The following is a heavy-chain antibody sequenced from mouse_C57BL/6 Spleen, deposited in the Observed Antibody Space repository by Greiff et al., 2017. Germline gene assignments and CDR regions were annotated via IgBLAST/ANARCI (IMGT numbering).Heavy chain of an antibody. J-gene: IGHJ2*03. D-gene: IGHD6-5*01. CDR3: SSYAVGY. CDR2: IDPETGGT. CDR1: GYTFTDYE. Sequence: QVQLQQSGAVLVRPGASVTLSCKASGYTFTDYEMHWVKQTPVHGLEWIGAIDPETGGTAYSQKFKGKAILSADESSSTACMDVGSLTTEGSAVYYGSSYAVGYGGQGARRTVSS. V-gene: IGHV1-15*01.